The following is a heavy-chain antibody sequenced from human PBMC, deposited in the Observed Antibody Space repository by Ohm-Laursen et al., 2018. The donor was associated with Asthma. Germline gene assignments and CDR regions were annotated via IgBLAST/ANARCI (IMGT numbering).Heavy chain of an antibody. CDR2: IYPGDSDT. CDR1: GYTFITYW. D-gene: IGHD2-15*01. CDR3: ARLVRAAGVRYFDY. V-gene: IGHV5-51*01. J-gene: IGHJ4*02. Sequence: ESLRISCKGSGYTFITYWIGWVRQMPGKGLEWMGIIYPGDSDTAYSPSLQGQVAISVDKSVNTAYMQWSSLQASDTAMYYCARLVRAAGVRYFDYWGQGTLITVSS.